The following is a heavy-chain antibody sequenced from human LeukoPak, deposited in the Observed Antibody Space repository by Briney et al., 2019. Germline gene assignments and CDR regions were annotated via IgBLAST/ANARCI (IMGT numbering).Heavy chain of an antibody. CDR3: ARDTGDYSYYFDY. D-gene: IGHD3-22*01. CDR1: GDSISRYS. J-gene: IGHJ4*02. CDR2: MHFSGAT. V-gene: IGHV4-59*01. Sequence: SETLSLTCTVSGDSISRYSLSWIRQSPTKGLEWLGYMHFSGATNYNPSLKSRLTISVDTSKKEFSLRLTSVTAADTAVYFCARDTGDYSYYFDYWGQGILVTVSS.